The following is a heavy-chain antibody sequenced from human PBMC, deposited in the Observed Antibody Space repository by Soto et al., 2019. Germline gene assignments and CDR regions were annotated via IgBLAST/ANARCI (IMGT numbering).Heavy chain of an antibody. V-gene: IGHV3-53*01. CDR2: IYSGGST. CDR3: ARVGGQWLVSLYYFDY. J-gene: IGHJ4*02. Sequence: PGGSLRLSCAASGFTVSSNYMSWVRQAPGKGLEWVSVIYSGGSTYYADSVKGRFTISRDNSKNTLYLQMNSLRAEDTAVYYCARVGGQWLVSLYYFDYWRQGTLVTVSS. D-gene: IGHD6-19*01. CDR1: GFTVSSNY.